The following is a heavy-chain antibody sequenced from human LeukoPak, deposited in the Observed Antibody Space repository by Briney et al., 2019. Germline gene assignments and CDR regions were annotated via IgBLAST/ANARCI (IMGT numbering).Heavy chain of an antibody. J-gene: IGHJ3*01. V-gene: IGHV3-7*01. CDR2: IKQDGSEK. Sequence: PGGSLRLSCAASGFIFSSKWMNWVRQAPGKGLEWVANIKQDGSEKKYLDSVKGRFTISRDNAKNSLYLQMNSLRAEDTAVYHCASGGGIYYESSGYSSKWGQGTMVTVSS. CDR1: GFIFSSKW. CDR3: ASGGGIYYESSGYSSK. D-gene: IGHD3-22*01.